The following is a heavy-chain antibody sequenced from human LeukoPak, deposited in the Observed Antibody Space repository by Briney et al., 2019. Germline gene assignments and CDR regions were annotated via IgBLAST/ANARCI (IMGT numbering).Heavy chain of an antibody. CDR3: AELGITMIGGV. D-gene: IGHD3-10*02. V-gene: IGHV3-48*04. J-gene: IGHJ6*04. Sequence: PGESLRLSCAASGFIIISYRMSWVRQAPGKGLGWVSYISSSGSTIYYADSVKGRFTISRDNAKNSLYLQMNSLRAEDTAVYYCAELGITMIGGVWGKGTTVTISS. CDR1: GFIIISYR. CDR2: ISSSGSTI.